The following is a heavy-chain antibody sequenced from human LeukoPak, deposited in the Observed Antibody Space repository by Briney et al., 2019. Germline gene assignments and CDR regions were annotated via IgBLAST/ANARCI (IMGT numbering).Heavy chain of an antibody. CDR3: ARNLWFGESSDAFDM. V-gene: IGHV1-2*02. CDR1: GYTFTGYY. Sequence: ASVKVSCKASGYTFTGYYMHWVRQAPGQGLEWMGWINPNSGGTNYAQKFQGRVTMTRDTSISTAYMDMSSLRSDDTAVHYCARNLWFGESSDAFDMWGQGTMVTVSS. J-gene: IGHJ3*02. D-gene: IGHD3-10*01. CDR2: INPNSGGT.